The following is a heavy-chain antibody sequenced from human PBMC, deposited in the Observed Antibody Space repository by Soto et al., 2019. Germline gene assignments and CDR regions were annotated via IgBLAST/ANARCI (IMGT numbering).Heavy chain of an antibody. CDR1: GGSISSGGYY. Sequence: QVQLQESGPGLVKPSQTLSLTCTVSGGSISSGGYYWSWIRQHPGKGLEWIGYIYYSGSTYYNPSLKSRVTISIDTSKNQFSLKLSSVTATDTAVYYCARDGVSTGDGALDYWGQGTLVTVSS. V-gene: IGHV4-31*03. CDR3: ARDGVSTGDGALDY. J-gene: IGHJ4*02. D-gene: IGHD7-27*01. CDR2: IYYSGST.